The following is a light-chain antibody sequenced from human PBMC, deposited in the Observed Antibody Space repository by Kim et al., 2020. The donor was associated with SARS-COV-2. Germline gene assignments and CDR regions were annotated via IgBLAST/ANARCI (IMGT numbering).Light chain of an antibody. V-gene: IGKV3D-15*01. CDR3: QQYNKWSLT. Sequence: RGERPPLSRRASQRVSNYLVWYLQKAGHAPRLLIADASTRATGIPARFSGSGSGTGFSLTISSLQSEDCAVYNCQQYNKWSLTFGGGTKVDIK. CDR2: DAS. CDR1: QRVSNY. J-gene: IGKJ4*01.